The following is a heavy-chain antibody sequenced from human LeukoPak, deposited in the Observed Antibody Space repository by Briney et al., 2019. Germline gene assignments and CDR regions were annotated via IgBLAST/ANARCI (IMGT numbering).Heavy chain of an antibody. J-gene: IGHJ3*02. Sequence: PSETLSLTCTVSGGSISSYYWSWIRQPPGKGLEWIGFIFYSGTTNYNPSLKSRVTISVDTSKNQFSLKLSSVTAADTAVYFCARGPYSYDSSGAFDIWGQGTMVTVSS. CDR3: ARGPYSYDSSGAFDI. CDR2: IFYSGTT. D-gene: IGHD3-22*01. CDR1: GGSISSYY. V-gene: IGHV4-59*08.